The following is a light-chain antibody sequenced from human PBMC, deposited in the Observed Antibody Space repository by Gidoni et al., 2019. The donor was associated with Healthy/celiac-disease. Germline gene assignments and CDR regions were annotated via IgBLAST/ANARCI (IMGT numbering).Light chain of an antibody. CDR3: QQYYTTPFT. J-gene: IGKJ2*01. CDR2: WAS. Sequence: DIVLTQSADSLAVSLGERATINCKSSQSILFNFNNKNYLAWYQQKPRQPPKLLIYWASIRESGVPDRFSGTGSGSAFTLTINSLQAEDVAVYYCQQYYTTPFTFGQGTKVEIK. V-gene: IGKV4-1*01. CDR1: QSILFNFNNKNY.